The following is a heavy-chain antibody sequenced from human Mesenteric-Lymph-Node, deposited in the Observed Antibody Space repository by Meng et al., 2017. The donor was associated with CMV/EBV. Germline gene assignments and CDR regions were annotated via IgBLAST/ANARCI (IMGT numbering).Heavy chain of an antibody. CDR3: ARDPPNWGDERRAMDV. CDR2: VSYDGSSK. J-gene: IGHJ6*02. D-gene: IGHD7-27*01. CDR1: GFTFNAYA. V-gene: IGHV3-30*04. Sequence: GESLKISCAASGFTFNAYAMHWVRQAPGKGLEWLAVVSYDGSSKYYADSVKGRFTISRDNSKNTLYLQMNSLRAEDTAMYYCARDPPNWGDERRAMDVCGQGTTVTVSS.